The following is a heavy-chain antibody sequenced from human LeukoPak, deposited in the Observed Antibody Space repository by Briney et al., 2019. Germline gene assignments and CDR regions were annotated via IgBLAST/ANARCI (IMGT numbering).Heavy chain of an antibody. Sequence: GGSLRLSCAASGLTSSAYWMNWVRQAPGKGLEWVAIIKQDGSEKYYVDSVKGRFTISRDNAKNSLYLQMNSLRGEDTAVYYCARVSVVAGTWFFDYWGQGTLVTVSS. CDR3: ARVSVVAGTWFFDY. D-gene: IGHD6-19*01. CDR2: IKQDGSEK. J-gene: IGHJ4*02. V-gene: IGHV3-7*01. CDR1: GLTSSAYW.